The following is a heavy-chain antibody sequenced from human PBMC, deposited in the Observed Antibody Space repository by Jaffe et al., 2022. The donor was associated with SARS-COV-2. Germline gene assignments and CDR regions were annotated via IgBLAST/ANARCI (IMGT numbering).Heavy chain of an antibody. J-gene: IGHJ4*02. V-gene: IGHV4-38-2*02. CDR1: GYSISTGYW. CDR2: VHRSGNN. Sequence: QVQLQESGPGLVKPSETLSLTCTVSGYSISTGYWWGWVRQSPGKGLEWIANVHRSGNNHYNPSLRSRVTISADMSKNQFSLRLTSMTAADTAVYYCARVAYGGNSDLDCWGQGILVTVSS. D-gene: IGHD4-17*01. CDR3: ARVAYGGNSDLDC.